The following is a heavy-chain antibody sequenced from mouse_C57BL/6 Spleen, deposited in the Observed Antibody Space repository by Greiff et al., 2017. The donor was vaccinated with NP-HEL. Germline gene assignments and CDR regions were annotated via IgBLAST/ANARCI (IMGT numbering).Heavy chain of an antibody. D-gene: IGHD1-1*01. Sequence: QVQLQQSGAELVRPGASVTLSCKASGYTFTDYEMHWVKQTPVHGLEWIGAIDPETGGTAYNQKFKGKAILTADKSSSTAYMELRSLTSEDSAVYYCTITTVVATPYYFDYWGQGTTLTVSS. J-gene: IGHJ2*01. V-gene: IGHV1-15*01. CDR1: GYTFTDYE. CDR3: TITTVVATPYYFDY. CDR2: IDPETGGT.